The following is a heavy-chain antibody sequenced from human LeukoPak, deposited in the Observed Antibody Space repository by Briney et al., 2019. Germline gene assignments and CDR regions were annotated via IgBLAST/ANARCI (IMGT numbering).Heavy chain of an antibody. V-gene: IGHV4-30-4*01. CDR1: GGSISSGDYY. CDR3: ARGDDYGGYY. CDR2: IYYSGST. Sequence: SETLSLTCTVSGGSISSGDYYWSWIRQPPGKGLEWIGHIYYSGSTYYNPSLKSRVTISVDTSRNQFSLKLSSVTAADTAVYYCARGDDYGGYYWGQGTLVTVSS. D-gene: IGHD4-23*01. J-gene: IGHJ4*02.